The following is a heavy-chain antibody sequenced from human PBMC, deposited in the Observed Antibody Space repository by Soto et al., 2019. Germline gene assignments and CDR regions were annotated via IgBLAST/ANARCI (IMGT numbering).Heavy chain of an antibody. CDR2: IYYSGST. CDR1: GGSISSGDYY. CDR3: ARDGEYPLLNYYGMDV. V-gene: IGHV4-30-4*01. J-gene: IGHJ6*02. Sequence: PSETLSLTCTLSGGSISSGDYYWSWIRQPPGKGLEWIGYIYYSGSTYYNPSLKSRVTISVDTSKNQFSLKLSSVTAADTAVYYCARDGEYPLLNYYGMDVWGQGTTVTVSS. D-gene: IGHD2-2*01.